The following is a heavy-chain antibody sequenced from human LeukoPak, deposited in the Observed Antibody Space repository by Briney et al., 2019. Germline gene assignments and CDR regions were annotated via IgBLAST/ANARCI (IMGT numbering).Heavy chain of an antibody. CDR2: INAGDSDT. J-gene: IGHJ4*02. CDR3: ARQGRYVTLDY. D-gene: IGHD2-21*02. Sequence: PGESLKISCKGSGYSFTNYWIGWVRQMPGKGLEWMGLINAGDSDTRYSPSFQGQVTISVEKAISTTYLQWSSLRASDTAMYYCARQGRYVTLDYWGQGTLVTVSS. V-gene: IGHV5-51*01. CDR1: GYSFTNYW.